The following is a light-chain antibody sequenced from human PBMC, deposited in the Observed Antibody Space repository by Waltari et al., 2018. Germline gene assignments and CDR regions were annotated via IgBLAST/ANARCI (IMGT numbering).Light chain of an antibody. J-gene: IGLJ2*01. CDR3: QSADNSGTPVV. Sequence: SYDLTQPPSVSVSPGQTARITCSGNTFPKQFDSLYQQKPGQAPVLMIYKDSERPSGIPERFSGSSSGTTVMLTISGVQAEDEADYYCQSADNSGTPVVFGGGTKLTVL. V-gene: IGLV3-25*03. CDR1: TFPKQF. CDR2: KDS.